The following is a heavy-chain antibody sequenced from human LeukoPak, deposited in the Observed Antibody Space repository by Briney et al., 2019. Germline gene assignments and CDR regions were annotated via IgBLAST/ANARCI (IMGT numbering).Heavy chain of an antibody. V-gene: IGHV3-48*01. CDR3: ARRGGSYPIDDAFDI. Sequence: GGSLRLSCAASGFTFSSYSMNWVRQAPGKGLEWVSYISSSSSTIYYADSAKGRFTISRDNAKNSLYLQMNSLRAEDTAVYYCARRGGSYPIDDAFDIWGQGTMVTVSS. CDR2: ISSSSSTI. CDR1: GFTFSSYS. D-gene: IGHD1-26*01. J-gene: IGHJ3*02.